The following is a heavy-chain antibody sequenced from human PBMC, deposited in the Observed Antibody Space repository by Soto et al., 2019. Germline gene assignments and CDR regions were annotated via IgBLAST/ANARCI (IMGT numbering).Heavy chain of an antibody. D-gene: IGHD6-6*01. CDR1: RYTFTSYT. CDR2: ISPSNGKT. CDR3: ARGAARLRYYYGMDV. Sequence: ASVKVSCKASRYTFTSYTFHWVRQAPGQRLEWMGWISPSNGKTKYAQKFQGRVTITADESTSTAYMELSSLRSEDTAVYYCARGAARLRYYYGMDVWGQGTTVTVSS. J-gene: IGHJ6*02. V-gene: IGHV1-3*01.